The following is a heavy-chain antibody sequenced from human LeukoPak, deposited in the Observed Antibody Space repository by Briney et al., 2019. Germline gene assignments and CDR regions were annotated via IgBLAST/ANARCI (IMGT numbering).Heavy chain of an antibody. J-gene: IGHJ4*02. D-gene: IGHD3-22*01. CDR1: GGSISSYY. CDR2: IYTSGST. V-gene: IGHV4-4*07. CDR3: ARDGHYYDSTGYYYFPFDY. Sequence: PSETLSLTCTVSGGSISSYYWSWIRQPAGKGLEWIGRIYTSGSTNYNPSLKSRVTMSVDTSKNRFSLKLSSVTAADTAVYYCARDGHYYDSTGYYYFPFDYWGQGTLVTVSS.